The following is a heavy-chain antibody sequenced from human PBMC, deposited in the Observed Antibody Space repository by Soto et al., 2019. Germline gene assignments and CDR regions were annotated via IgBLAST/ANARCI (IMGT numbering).Heavy chain of an antibody. J-gene: IGHJ4*02. CDR2: ISGSGVST. CDR1: GFTFSTYA. V-gene: IGHV3-23*01. Sequence: EVQLLESGGGLVQPGGSLRLSCAASGFTFSTYAMGWVRQAPGKGLEWVSCISGSGVSTYYADSVKGRFTISRDNSKNTLYLQMSSLRAEDTAVYYCAKDLGVRGVDWGQGTLVTVSS. D-gene: IGHD3-10*01. CDR3: AKDLGVRGVD.